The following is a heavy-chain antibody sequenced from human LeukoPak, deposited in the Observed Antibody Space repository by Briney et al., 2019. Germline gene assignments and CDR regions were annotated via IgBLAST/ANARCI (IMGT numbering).Heavy chain of an antibody. CDR1: GYTFTDYY. V-gene: IGHV1-2*02. D-gene: IGHD1-26*01. Sequence: ASVEVSCKASGYTFTDYYIHWVRQAPGQGLDWMGCINPKSGATKSAKKFQGRVTVTRDSSISTVYLELSSLTSDDTAVYYCARGGWWELLPGRDYCDHWGQGTLVPVSS. CDR3: ARGGWWELLPGRDYCDH. J-gene: IGHJ4*02. CDR2: INPKSGAT.